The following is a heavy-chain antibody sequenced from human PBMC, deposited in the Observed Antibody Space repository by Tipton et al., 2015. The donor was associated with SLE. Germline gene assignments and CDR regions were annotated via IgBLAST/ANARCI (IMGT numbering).Heavy chain of an antibody. CDR3: ARDLGRSRITIFGGFDF. V-gene: IGHV4-34*01. J-gene: IGHJ4*02. Sequence: TLSLTCAVYGGSFSGYYWSWIRQPPGKGLEWIGEINHSGSTNHSGSTKYNPSLKSRVTISVDTSKNQFSLKLSSVTAADTAVYYCARDLGRSRITIFGGFDFWGQGTLVTVSS. CDR2: INHSGSTNHSGST. D-gene: IGHD3-3*01. CDR1: GGSFSGYY.